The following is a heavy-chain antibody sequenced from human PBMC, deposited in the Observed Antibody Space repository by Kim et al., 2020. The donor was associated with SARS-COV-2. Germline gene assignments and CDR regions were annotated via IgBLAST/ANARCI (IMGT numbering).Heavy chain of an antibody. CDR3: AKDGDIVVVPAACFFDY. J-gene: IGHJ4*02. D-gene: IGHD2-2*01. Sequence: VKGRFTISRDNSKNTLYLQMNSLRAEDTAVYYCAKDGDIVVVPAACFFDYWGQGTLVTVSS. V-gene: IGHV3-23*01.